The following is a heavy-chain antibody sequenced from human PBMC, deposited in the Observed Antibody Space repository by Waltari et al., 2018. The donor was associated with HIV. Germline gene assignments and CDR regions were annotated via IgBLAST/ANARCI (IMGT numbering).Heavy chain of an antibody. D-gene: IGHD6-19*01. CDR1: GYSFTSHA. Sequence: VQLVQSGAEEKKPGASVKISCKASGYSFTSHAIHWVRQAPGQRLEWVGWVNTVNGHTKESQNFQGRVTITRDTSATTASMELNSLRSEDTAVYYCAREMSLIRVIAVAMDVWGQGTTVTVSS. V-gene: IGHV1-3*05. J-gene: IGHJ6*02. CDR3: AREMSLIRVIAVAMDV. CDR2: VNTVNGHT.